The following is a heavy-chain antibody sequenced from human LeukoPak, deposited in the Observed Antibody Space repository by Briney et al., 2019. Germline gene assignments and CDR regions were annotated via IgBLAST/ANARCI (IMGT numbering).Heavy chain of an antibody. V-gene: IGHV3-23*01. Sequence: GGSLRLSCAASGFTFSSYAMSWVRQAPGKGLEWVSAFSGSGGGTYYADSVKGRFTISRDNSKSTLYLQMTSLRAEDTAVYYCARRSGIAVAGAFDYWGQGTLVTVSS. D-gene: IGHD6-19*01. CDR2: FSGSGGGT. CDR3: ARRSGIAVAGAFDY. CDR1: GFTFSSYA. J-gene: IGHJ4*02.